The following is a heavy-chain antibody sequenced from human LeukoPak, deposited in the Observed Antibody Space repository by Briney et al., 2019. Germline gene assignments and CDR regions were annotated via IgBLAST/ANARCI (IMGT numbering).Heavy chain of an antibody. Sequence: GGSLRLYCAASGLNFSTYAMSWVRQAPGKGLEWVSDISGSDGSTHYEDSVKGRFTIARDNCTNTLYLQMNSLRAEDTALYYCAKDRRSLEWLLYRLAFDIWGQGTMGTVSS. V-gene: IGHV3-23*01. CDR2: ISGSDGST. J-gene: IGHJ3*02. D-gene: IGHD3-3*01. CDR1: GLNFSTYA. CDR3: AKDRRSLEWLLYRLAFDI.